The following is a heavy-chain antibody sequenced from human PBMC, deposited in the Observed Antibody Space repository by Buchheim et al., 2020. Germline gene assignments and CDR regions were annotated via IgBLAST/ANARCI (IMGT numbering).Heavy chain of an antibody. CDR1: GFNFSDHY. J-gene: IGHJ4*02. CDR2: TGNKANYYST. CDR3: ARGYYDSSGAQGMEY. D-gene: IGHD3-22*01. Sequence: EVQLVESGGGLVQPGGSLRLSCAASGFNFSDHYMDWVRQVPGKGLEWVGRTGNKANYYSTQYAASVKGRFTIPRDESMHSVFLQMNSLKSEDTGVYYCARGYYDSSGAQGMEYWGQGAL. V-gene: IGHV3-72*01.